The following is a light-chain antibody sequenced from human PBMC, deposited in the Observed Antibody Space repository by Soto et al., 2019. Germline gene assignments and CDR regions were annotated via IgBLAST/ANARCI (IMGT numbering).Light chain of an antibody. CDR1: QSISSW. J-gene: IGKJ4*01. V-gene: IGKV1-5*03. CDR2: KAS. Sequence: DIQMTQSPSTLSASVGDRVTITCRASQSISSWLAWYQQKPGKAPKLLIYKASSLESGVPSRFSGSGSGTEFTLTLSRLQPDDFATYYCQPYNSYVTVGGGTKVEIK. CDR3: QPYNSYVT.